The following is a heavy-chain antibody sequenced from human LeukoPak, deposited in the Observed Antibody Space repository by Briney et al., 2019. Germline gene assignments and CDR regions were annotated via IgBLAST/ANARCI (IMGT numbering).Heavy chain of an antibody. V-gene: IGHV1-24*01. J-gene: IGHJ6*03. CDR2: FDPEDGET. CDR3: ATVLPSGSYYIPYYYYYMDV. D-gene: IGHD3-10*01. CDR1: GYTLTELS. Sequence: ASVKVSCKVSGYTLTELSMHWVRQAPGKGLEWMGGFDPEDGETIYAQKFQGRVTMTEDTSTDTAYMELSSLRSEDTAVYYCATVLPSGSYYIPYYYYYMDVWGKGTTVTVSS.